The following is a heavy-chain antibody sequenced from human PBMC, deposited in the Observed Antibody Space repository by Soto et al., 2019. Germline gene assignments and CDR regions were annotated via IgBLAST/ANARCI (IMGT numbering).Heavy chain of an antibody. D-gene: IGHD3-3*01. J-gene: IGHJ6*02. CDR2: ISYDGSNK. Sequence: HPGGSLRLSCAASGFTFSSYGMHWVRQAPGKGLEWVAVISYDGSNKYYADSVKGRFTISRDNSKNTLYLQMNSLRAGDTAVYYCAKDRKSGYLLRHYYYYGMDVWGQGTTVTVSS. CDR1: GFTFSSYG. CDR3: AKDRKSGYLLRHYYYYGMDV. V-gene: IGHV3-30*18.